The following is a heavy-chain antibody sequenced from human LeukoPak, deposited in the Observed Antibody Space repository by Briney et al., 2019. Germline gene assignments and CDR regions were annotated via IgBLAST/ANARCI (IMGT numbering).Heavy chain of an antibody. J-gene: IGHJ5*02. Sequence: GGSLRLSCAASGFTFTYYSINWIRQAPGKGLEWVSYITSSGDAAYYADSVKGRFTMSRDNAKNSLYLQMNSLRAEDTAVYYCARVWGDYYDSSGLTFDPWGQGTLVAVSS. D-gene: IGHD3-22*01. CDR3: ARVWGDYYDSSGLTFDP. CDR2: ITSSGDAA. V-gene: IGHV3-48*01. CDR1: GFTFTYYS.